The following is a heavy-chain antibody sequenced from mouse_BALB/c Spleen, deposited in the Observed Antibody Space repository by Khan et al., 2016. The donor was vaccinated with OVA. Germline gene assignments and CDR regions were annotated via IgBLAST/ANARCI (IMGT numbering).Heavy chain of an antibody. D-gene: IGHD2-2*01. Sequence: VQLKESGPELVKPGASVKVSCKASGYAFTSYIMYWVKQSHGKRLEWIGYIDPYNGGTSYNQKFKGKATLTVEKSSTTAYMHLNSLTSEDSAVYYCARGGYGGFAYWGQGTLVTVSA. V-gene: IGHV1S135*01. J-gene: IGHJ3*01. CDR3: ARGGYGGFAY. CDR2: IDPYNGGT. CDR1: GYAFTSYI.